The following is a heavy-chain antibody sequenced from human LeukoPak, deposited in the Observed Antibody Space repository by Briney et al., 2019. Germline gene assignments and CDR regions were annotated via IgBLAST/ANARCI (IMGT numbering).Heavy chain of an antibody. J-gene: IGHJ3*02. CDR1: GFTFSSYS. CDR2: ISSSSSYI. V-gene: IGHV3-21*01. CDR3: AKSTIVGATVDAFDI. Sequence: GGSLRLSCAASGFTFSSYSMNWVRQAPGKGLEWVSSISSSSSYIYYADSVKGRFTISRDNAKNSLYLQMNSLRAEDTAVYYCAKSTIVGATVDAFDIWGQGTMVTVSS. D-gene: IGHD1-26*01.